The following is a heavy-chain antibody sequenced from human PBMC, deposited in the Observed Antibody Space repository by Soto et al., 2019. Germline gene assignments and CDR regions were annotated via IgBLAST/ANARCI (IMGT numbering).Heavy chain of an antibody. CDR1: GFTFGIYD. D-gene: IGHD2-21*01. CDR2: INTAGDT. Sequence: EVQLVESGGDLVQPGGSLRLSCAASGFTFGIYDMHWVRQATGKGLEWVSTINTAGDTYSPGSVKGRFTISRENAKNSLYLQMNSLRVDDTAVYLCVRGRDSGLYYFDSWGQGTLVTVSS. V-gene: IGHV3-13*01. CDR3: VRGRDSGLYYFDS. J-gene: IGHJ4*02.